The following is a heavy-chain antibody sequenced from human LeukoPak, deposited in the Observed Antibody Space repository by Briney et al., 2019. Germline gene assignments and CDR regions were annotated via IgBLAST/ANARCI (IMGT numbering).Heavy chain of an antibody. D-gene: IGHD3-22*01. J-gene: IGHJ2*01. Sequence: NTSETLSLTCTVSGGSMFNYYWNWIRQPPGKGLEWIGYIHVNGITNYSPSLRSRGTISIATSKNQFSLRLTSVTAADTAIYYCARRAYYDSSGYHPTSGYFDLWGRGTLVSVS. CDR1: GGSMFNYY. V-gene: IGHV4-4*08. CDR2: IHVNGIT. CDR3: ARRAYYDSSGYHPTSGYFDL.